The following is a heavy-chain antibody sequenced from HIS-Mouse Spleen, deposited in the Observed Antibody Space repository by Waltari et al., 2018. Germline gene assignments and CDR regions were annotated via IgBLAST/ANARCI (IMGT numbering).Heavy chain of an antibody. CDR1: GGSISSSYY. CDR3: AREIPYSSSWYDWYFDL. J-gene: IGHJ2*01. CDR2: IYYSGST. Sequence: QLQLQESGPGLVKPSETLSLTCTVPGGSISSSYYWGWIRQPPGKGLEWIGSIYYSGSTYYNPSLKSRVTISVDTSKNQFSLKLSSVTAADTAVYYCAREIPYSSSWYDWYFDLWGRGTLVTVSS. V-gene: IGHV4-39*07. D-gene: IGHD6-13*01.